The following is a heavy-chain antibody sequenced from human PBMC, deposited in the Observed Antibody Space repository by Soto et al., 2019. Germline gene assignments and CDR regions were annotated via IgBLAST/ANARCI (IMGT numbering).Heavy chain of an antibody. Sequence: GGSLRLSCAASGFTFSSYSMNWVRQAPGKGLEWVSSISSSSSYIYYADSVKGRFTISRDNAKNSLYLQMNSLRAEDTAVYYCAREDSYGFHPFDYWGQGTLVTVPQ. CDR3: AREDSYGFHPFDY. D-gene: IGHD5-18*01. CDR1: GFTFSSYS. J-gene: IGHJ4*02. CDR2: ISSSSSYI. V-gene: IGHV3-21*01.